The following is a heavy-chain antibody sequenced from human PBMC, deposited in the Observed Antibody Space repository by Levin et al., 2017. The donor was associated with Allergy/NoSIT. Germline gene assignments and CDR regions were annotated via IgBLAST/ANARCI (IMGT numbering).Heavy chain of an antibody. Sequence: GESLKISCKGSGYSFTSYWIGWVRQMPGKGLEWMGIIYPGDSDTRYSPSFQGQVTISADKSISTAYLQWSSLKASDTAMYYCARLGDYADYYYYGMDGWGQGTTVTVSS. V-gene: IGHV5-51*01. D-gene: IGHD4-17*01. J-gene: IGHJ6*02. CDR3: ARLGDYADYYYYGMDG. CDR2: IYPGDSDT. CDR1: GYSFTSYW.